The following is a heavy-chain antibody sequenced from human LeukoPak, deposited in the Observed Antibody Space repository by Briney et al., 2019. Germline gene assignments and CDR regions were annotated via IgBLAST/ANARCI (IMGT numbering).Heavy chain of an antibody. Sequence: GGSLRLSCAASGLTLSRYGLHLFGEAAGMVLSLLAVIANDGKDKKYADSVKGRLTISRDNSKSTLYLQMNSLRAEDTAVYYCAKDQQVGAAAYYFDSWGQGTLVTVSS. J-gene: IGHJ4*02. V-gene: IGHV3-30*18. CDR1: GLTLSRYG. CDR2: IANDGKDK. CDR3: AKDQQVGAAAYYFDS. D-gene: IGHD6-13*01.